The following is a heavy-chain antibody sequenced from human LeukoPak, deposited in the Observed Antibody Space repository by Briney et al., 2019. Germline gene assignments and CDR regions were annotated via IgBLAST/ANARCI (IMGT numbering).Heavy chain of an antibody. CDR2: IRYDGSNK. Sequence: GGSLRLSCAASGFTFSSYGMHWVRQAPGKGLEWVAFIRYDGSNKYYADSVKGRFTISRDNSKNTLYLLMNSLRAEDTAVYYCAKSGGGQQLVPYYFDYWGQGTLVTVSS. D-gene: IGHD6-13*01. CDR1: GFTFSSYG. J-gene: IGHJ4*02. V-gene: IGHV3-30*02. CDR3: AKSGGGQQLVPYYFDY.